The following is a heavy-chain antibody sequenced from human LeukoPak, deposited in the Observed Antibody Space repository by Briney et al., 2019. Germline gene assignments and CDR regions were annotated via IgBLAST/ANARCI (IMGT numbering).Heavy chain of an antibody. D-gene: IGHD6-13*01. CDR1: GFTFSSYH. CDR2: IKQDGSEK. Sequence: GGSLRLSCAASGFTFSSYHINWVRQAPGKGLEWVANIKQDGSEKYYVDSVKGRFSISRDNAKNSLYLQMNSLRVEDTAVYYCARLLDSFEPGYTSSWTSHFYGMDVWGQGTTVTVSS. J-gene: IGHJ6*02. V-gene: IGHV3-7*01. CDR3: ARLLDSFEPGYTSSWTSHFYGMDV.